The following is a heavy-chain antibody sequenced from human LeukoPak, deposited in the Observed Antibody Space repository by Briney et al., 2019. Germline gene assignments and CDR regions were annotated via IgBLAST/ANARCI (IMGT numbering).Heavy chain of an antibody. CDR2: IIPIFGTT. J-gene: IGHJ3*02. CDR1: GGTFSNYA. V-gene: IGHV1-69*05. CDR3: ARDSPWRGIAAAGNAWNAFDI. Sequence: GSSVKVSCKASGGTFSNYAISWVRQAPGQGLEWMGGIIPIFGTTNYAQKFQGRVTMTRNTSISTAYMELSSLRSEDTAVYYCARDSPWRGIAAAGNAWNAFDIWGQGTMVTVSS. D-gene: IGHD6-13*01.